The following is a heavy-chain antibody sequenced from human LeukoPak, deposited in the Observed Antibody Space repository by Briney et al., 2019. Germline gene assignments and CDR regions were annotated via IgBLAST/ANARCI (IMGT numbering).Heavy chain of an antibody. D-gene: IGHD2-2*01. J-gene: IGHJ6*04. CDR3: AATTYCSSTSCPDHYYYYGMDV. CDR1: GFTFTSSA. CDR2: IVAGSGNT. V-gene: IGHV1-58*01. Sequence: GTSVKVSCKASGFTFTSSAVQWVRQTRGQRLEWIGWIVAGSGNTNYAQKFQERVTITRDMSTSTAYMELSSLISEDTAVYYCAATTYCSSTSCPDHYYYYGMDVWGKGTTVTVSS.